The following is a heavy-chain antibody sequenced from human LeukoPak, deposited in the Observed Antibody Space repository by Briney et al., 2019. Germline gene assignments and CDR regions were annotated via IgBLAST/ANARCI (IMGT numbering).Heavy chain of an antibody. V-gene: IGHV4-39*01. D-gene: IGHD2-2*02. Sequence: SETLSLTCTVSGGSITSSIDYWGWVRQPPGKGLEWIATIYYSTSTQYNPSLRSRVTMSVDTSKNQFSLKLSSMTAADTAVYYCARHQCSGTRCYNFYFYGMDVWGQGTTVTVSS. CDR2: IYYSTST. CDR3: ARHQCSGTRCYNFYFYGMDV. CDR1: GGSITSSIDY. J-gene: IGHJ6*02.